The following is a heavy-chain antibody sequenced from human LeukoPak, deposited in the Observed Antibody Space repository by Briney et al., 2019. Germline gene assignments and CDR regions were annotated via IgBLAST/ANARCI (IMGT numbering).Heavy chain of an antibody. Sequence: GGSLRLSCAASGFTFSGSAMHWVRQASGKGLEWVGRIRSKANSYATAYAASVKGRFTISRDDPKNTAYLQMNSLKTEDTAVYYCTRHPYYYGSGRGYYYGMDVWGKGTTVTVSP. D-gene: IGHD3-10*01. V-gene: IGHV3-73*01. CDR3: TRHPYYYGSGRGYYYGMDV. CDR2: IRSKANSYAT. J-gene: IGHJ6*04. CDR1: GFTFSGSA.